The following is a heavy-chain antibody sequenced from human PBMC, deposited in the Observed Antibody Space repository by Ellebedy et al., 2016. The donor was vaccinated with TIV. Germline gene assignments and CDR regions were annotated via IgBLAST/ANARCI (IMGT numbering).Heavy chain of an antibody. J-gene: IGHJ6*02. V-gene: IGHV4-34*01. CDR1: GGSFSGYY. Sequence: MPSETLSLTCAVYGGSFSGYYWSWIRQPPGKGLEWIGEINHSGSTNYNPSLKSRVTISVDTSKNQFSLKLSSVTAADTAVYYCYRRDGYNGVYYYYGMDVWGQGTTVTVSS. CDR3: YRRDGYNGVYYYYGMDV. CDR2: INHSGST. D-gene: IGHD5-24*01.